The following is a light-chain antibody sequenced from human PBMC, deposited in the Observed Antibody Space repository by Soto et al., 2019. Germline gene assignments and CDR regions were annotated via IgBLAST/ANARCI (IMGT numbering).Light chain of an antibody. Sequence: DIQMTQSPSTLSASVGDRVTITCRASQIIGSSLAWYQQKPGKAPKLLIYDAVSLQSGVPSRFSDSESGTEFTLTISSLQPADSATYYCQQYYSYPYSFGQGTKLVIK. V-gene: IGKV1-5*01. J-gene: IGKJ2*01. CDR1: QIIGSS. CDR3: QQYYSYPYS. CDR2: DAV.